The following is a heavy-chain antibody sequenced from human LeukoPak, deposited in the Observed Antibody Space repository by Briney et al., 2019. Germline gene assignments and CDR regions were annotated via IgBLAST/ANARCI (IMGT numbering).Heavy chain of an antibody. D-gene: IGHD5-18*01. CDR1: GYSFTSYW. Sequence: KPGESLKISCKGSGYSFTSYWIGWVRQMPGKGLEWTGIIYPGDSDTRYSPSFQGHVTISADKSISTAYLQWSSLKASDTAMYYCAREDTAMSEDAFDIWGQGTIVTVSS. V-gene: IGHV5-51*01. CDR3: AREDTAMSEDAFDI. CDR2: IYPGDSDT. J-gene: IGHJ3*02.